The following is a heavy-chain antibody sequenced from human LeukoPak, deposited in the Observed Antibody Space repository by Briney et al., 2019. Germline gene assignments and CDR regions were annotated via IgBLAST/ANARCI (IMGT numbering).Heavy chain of an antibody. CDR2: IYYSGTT. CDR1: GGSISSNSYY. Sequence: SETLSLTCTVSGGSISSNSYYWGWIRQPPGKGLKWIGSIYYSGTTSYNPSLKSRVTISVDMSKNHFSLRLRSVTAADTAMYYCARGTLYRGWSYYLDFWGQGSQVTVSS. CDR3: ARGTLYRGWSYYLDF. D-gene: IGHD6-19*01. J-gene: IGHJ4*02. V-gene: IGHV4-39*07.